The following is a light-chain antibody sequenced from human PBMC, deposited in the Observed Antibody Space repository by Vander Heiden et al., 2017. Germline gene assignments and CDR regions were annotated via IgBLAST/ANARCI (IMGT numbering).Light chain of an antibody. Sequence: DIQLTQSPSFLSASVGDGVTITCRASQAITSNLVWYQQKPVKAPKLLISAASTLQSGVPSRFSGSGSGTEFTLTISSLQPEDFATYYCQQLNTYPLTFGGGTKVEIK. CDR3: QQLNTYPLT. J-gene: IGKJ4*01. V-gene: IGKV1-9*01. CDR2: AAS. CDR1: QAITSN.